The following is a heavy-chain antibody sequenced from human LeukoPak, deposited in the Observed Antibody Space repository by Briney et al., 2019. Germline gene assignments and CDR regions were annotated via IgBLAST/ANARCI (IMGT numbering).Heavy chain of an antibody. V-gene: IGHV3-74*01. CDR3: ASGYSSDYGGNTY. Sequence: QPGGSLRLSCAASGFTFSSYWMHWVRQAPGKGLVWVSRINSDGGSTSYADSVKGRFTISRDNAKNTLYLQMNSLRAEDTAVYYCASGYSSDYGGNTYWGQGTLVTVSS. CDR1: GFTFSSYW. CDR2: INSDGGST. D-gene: IGHD4-23*01. J-gene: IGHJ4*02.